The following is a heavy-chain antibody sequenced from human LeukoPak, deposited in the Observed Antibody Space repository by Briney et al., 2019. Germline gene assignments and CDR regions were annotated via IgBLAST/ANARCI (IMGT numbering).Heavy chain of an antibody. CDR3: ARHTTPYYGMDV. Sequence: SENLSLTCTVSAGSISIGNYYWGWIRQPPGKGLEWIGSIYYSGSTYYNLSLKSRVTISVDTSKNQFSLKLSSVTAADTAVYYCARHTTPYYGMDVWGQGTTVTVSS. D-gene: IGHD2-15*01. J-gene: IGHJ6*02. V-gene: IGHV4-39*01. CDR2: IYYSGST. CDR1: AGSISIGNYY.